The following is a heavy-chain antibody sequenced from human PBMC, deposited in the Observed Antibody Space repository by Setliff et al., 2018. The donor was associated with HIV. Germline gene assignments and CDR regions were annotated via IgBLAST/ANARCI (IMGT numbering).Heavy chain of an antibody. CDR3: ARDYYSSGWYDFSDY. D-gene: IGHD6-19*01. J-gene: IGHJ4*02. CDR2: ISSNSLTI. V-gene: IGHV3-48*03. CDR1: GFTFSSYE. Sequence: GGSLRLSCAASGFTFSSYEMNWIRQAPGKGLEWVSYISSNSLTIYYADSVKGRFSISRDNAKNSLYLQMDSLRAEDTAVYYCARDYYSSGWYDFSDYWGQGTLVTVSS.